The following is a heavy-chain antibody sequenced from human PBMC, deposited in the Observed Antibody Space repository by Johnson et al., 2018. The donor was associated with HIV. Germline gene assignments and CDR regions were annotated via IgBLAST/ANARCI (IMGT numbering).Heavy chain of an antibody. V-gene: IGHV3-30*02. CDR3: AKDRDAYTLSTDAFDI. CDR2: IRYDGSNK. Sequence: QVQLVESGGGVVQPGGSLRLSCAASAFTLSSYGMHWVRQAPGKGLEWVALIRYDGSNKYYEDSVKGRFTISRDNSKNTLYLQMNSLRAEDTAVYHCAKDRDAYTLSTDAFDIWGQGTMVTVSS. CDR1: AFTLSSYG. D-gene: IGHD5-24*01. J-gene: IGHJ3*02.